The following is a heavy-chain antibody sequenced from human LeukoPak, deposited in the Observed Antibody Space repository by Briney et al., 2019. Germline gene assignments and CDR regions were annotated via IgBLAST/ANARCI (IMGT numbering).Heavy chain of an antibody. CDR2: IYPGDFDT. Sequence: GEPLQISCKGSGYSFTSYWIGWVRRMPGKGLEWMGIIYPGDFDTRYSPSFQGQVTISAEESISTAYLQWSSLKASDTAMYYCARGLTTDFEYWGQGTLVTVSS. CDR1: GYSFTSYW. D-gene: IGHD4-11*01. V-gene: IGHV5-51*01. CDR3: ARGLTTDFEY. J-gene: IGHJ4*02.